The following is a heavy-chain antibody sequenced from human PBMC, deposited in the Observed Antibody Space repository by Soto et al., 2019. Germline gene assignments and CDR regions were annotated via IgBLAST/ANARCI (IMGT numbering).Heavy chain of an antibody. CDR2: IYHSGST. CDR1: GGSISSSNW. D-gene: IGHD6-13*01. CDR3: ARAAMGGSSWPFDY. J-gene: IGHJ4*02. Sequence: SETLSLTCAVSGGSISSSNWWSWVRQPPGKGLEWIGEIYHSGSTNYNPSLKSRVTISVDKSKNQFSQKLSSVTAADTAVYYCARAAMGGSSWPFDYWGQGTLVTVSS. V-gene: IGHV4-4*02.